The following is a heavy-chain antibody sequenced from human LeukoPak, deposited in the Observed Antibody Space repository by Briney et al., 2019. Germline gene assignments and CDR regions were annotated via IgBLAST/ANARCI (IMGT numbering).Heavy chain of an antibody. CDR3: AKVSFPRTTHFDY. Sequence: GGSLRLSCAASGFTFSSYAMSWVRQAPGKGPEWVSAISGSGGSTYYADSVKGRFTISRDNSKNTLYLQMNSLRAEDTAVYYCAKVSFPRTTHFDYWGQGTLVTVSS. CDR2: ISGSGGST. V-gene: IGHV3-23*01. CDR1: GFTFSSYA. J-gene: IGHJ4*02. D-gene: IGHD4-11*01.